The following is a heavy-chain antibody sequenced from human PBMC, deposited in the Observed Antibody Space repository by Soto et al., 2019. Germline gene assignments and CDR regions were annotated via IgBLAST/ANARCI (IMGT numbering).Heavy chain of an antibody. CDR2: IYYSGST. V-gene: IGHV4-31*03. D-gene: IGHD6-13*01. CDR3: ARERAAGTGMNPHYGMDV. CDR1: GGSISSGGYY. Sequence: PSETLSLTCTVSGGSISSGGYYWSWIRQHPGKGLEWIGYIYYSGSTYYNPSLKSRVTISVDTSKNQFSLKLSSVTAADTAVYYCARERAAGTGMNPHYGMDVWGQGTTVTVSS. J-gene: IGHJ6*02.